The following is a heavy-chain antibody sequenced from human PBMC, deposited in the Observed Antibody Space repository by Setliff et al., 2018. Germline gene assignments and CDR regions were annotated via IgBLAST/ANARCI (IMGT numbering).Heavy chain of an antibody. D-gene: IGHD2-2*01. CDR2: ISPYNGDA. V-gene: IGHV1-18*01. CDR3: VRAPPTVVIPPGRAFFDP. Sequence: ASVKVSCKTSGYNFITFGVNWVRQVPGQGFEWMGWISPYNGDANYAQKFQGRVTMTTDTSTGTAYMELRSLRSDDTAVYYCVRAPPTVVIPPGRAFFDPWGQGTLVTVSS. J-gene: IGHJ5*02. CDR1: GYNFITFG.